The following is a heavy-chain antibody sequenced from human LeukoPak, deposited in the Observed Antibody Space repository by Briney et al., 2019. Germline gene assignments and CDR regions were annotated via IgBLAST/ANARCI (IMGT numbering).Heavy chain of an antibody. Sequence: GGPLKISFRGSDSSLTSYWIAGGRRLPGKGLEGLGIFYPGDSDTRYSPSFQGQVTISADKSISTAYLQWSSLKASDTAMYYCARQGLVATTDAFDIWGQGTMVTVSS. D-gene: IGHD5-12*01. CDR3: ARQGLVATTDAFDI. J-gene: IGHJ3*02. CDR1: DSSLTSYW. CDR2: FYPGDSDT. V-gene: IGHV5-51*01.